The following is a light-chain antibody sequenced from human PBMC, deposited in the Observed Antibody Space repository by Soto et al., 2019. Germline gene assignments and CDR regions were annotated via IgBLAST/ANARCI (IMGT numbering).Light chain of an antibody. V-gene: IGKV1-5*03. Sequence: DIQMTQSPSTLSASVGDRVTITCRASQSISSWLAWYQQKPGKAPKLLIYKASSLESGVPSRFSGSGSGTEFTLTISGLQPDDFATYYCQQYNSYSRTFGQGTKV. CDR1: QSISSW. J-gene: IGKJ1*01. CDR3: QQYNSYSRT. CDR2: KAS.